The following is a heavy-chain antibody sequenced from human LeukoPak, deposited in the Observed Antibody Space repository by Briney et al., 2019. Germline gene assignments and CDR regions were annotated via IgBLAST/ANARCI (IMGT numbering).Heavy chain of an antibody. CDR2: ISGSGSGGST. D-gene: IGHD5-24*01. CDR3: AKSGYNRFDY. J-gene: IGHJ4*02. V-gene: IGHV3-23*01. CDR1: GFTFSNSA. Sequence: PGGSLRLSCAASGFTFSNSAMSWVRQAPGKGLEWVSNISGSGSGGSTYYADSVKGRFTISRDNSKNTLYLQMNSLRAEDTAVYYCAKSGYNRFDYWGQGTLVTVSS.